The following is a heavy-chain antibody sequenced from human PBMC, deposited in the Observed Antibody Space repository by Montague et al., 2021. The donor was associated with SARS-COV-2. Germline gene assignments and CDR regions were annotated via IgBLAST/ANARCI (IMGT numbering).Heavy chain of an antibody. CDR2: LDWDDDN. CDR3: ARIPSLRYFDWSIISGQRAGYYYFYGMDA. J-gene: IGHJ6*02. Sequence: PALVKPTQTLTLTCTFSGFSPSTSGMCVSWTPQPPGKALEWLALLDWDDDNYYSTSLKTRLTISKDTSKNQVDLTMTNMDPVDTATYYCARIPSLRYFDWSIISGQRAGYYYFYGMDAWGHGTTITFSS. CDR1: GFSPSTSGMC. D-gene: IGHD3-9*01. V-gene: IGHV2-70*01.